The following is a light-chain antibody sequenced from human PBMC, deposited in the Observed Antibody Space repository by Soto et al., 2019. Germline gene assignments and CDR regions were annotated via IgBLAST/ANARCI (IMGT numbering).Light chain of an antibody. CDR2: KTS. J-gene: IGKJ1*01. V-gene: IGKV1-5*03. CDR1: QSISPW. Sequence: DIQMTQSPSTLSAFVGDRVTITCRASQSISPWLAWYQQKPGKVPKLLIHKTSSLESGVPSRFRGSGSGTEFALTISSLQPDDFATYYCHQYYTYPWTFGQGTKVDIK. CDR3: HQYYTYPWT.